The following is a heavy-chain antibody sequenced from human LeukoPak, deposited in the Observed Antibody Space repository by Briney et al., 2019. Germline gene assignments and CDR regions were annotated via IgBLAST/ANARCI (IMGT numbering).Heavy chain of an antibody. J-gene: IGHJ5*02. CDR2: ISGSGGST. Sequence: PGGSLRLSCVASGFTFGDYILDWVRQAPGKGLERVSAISGSGGSTYYADSVKGRFTISRDNSKNTLYLQMNSLRAEDTAVYYCAKGQWELQFAGNWFDPWGQGTLVTVSS. CDR3: AKGQWELQFAGNWFDP. D-gene: IGHD1-26*01. CDR1: GFTFGDYI. V-gene: IGHV3-23*01.